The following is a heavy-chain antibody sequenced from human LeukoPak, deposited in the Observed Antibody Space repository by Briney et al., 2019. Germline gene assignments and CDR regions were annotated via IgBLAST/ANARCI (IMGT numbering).Heavy chain of an antibody. D-gene: IGHD3-10*01. J-gene: IGHJ4*02. Sequence: PSETLSLNCAVSGDSISSSNWWSWVRQPPVKGLEWIGEIYHSGSTNFNPSLKSRVTISVDTSKNQFSLKLSSVTAADTAVYYCARTRYYYNSRSYGAPYYFDYWGQGTLVTVSS. CDR3: ARTRYYYNSRSYGAPYYFDY. CDR1: GDSISSSNW. CDR2: IYHSGST. V-gene: IGHV4-4*02.